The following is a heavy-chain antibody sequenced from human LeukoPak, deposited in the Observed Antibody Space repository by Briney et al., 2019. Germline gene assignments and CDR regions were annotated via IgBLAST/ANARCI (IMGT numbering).Heavy chain of an antibody. CDR1: GYSFTSYW. Sequence: GESLKISCKGSGYSFTSYWIGWVRQMPGKGLEWMGIIYPGDSDTRYSPSFQGQVTISADKSISTAYLQWSSLKASDTAFYYCAGLRRPRYCSGNSCYTGYFDYWGQGTLVTVSS. J-gene: IGHJ4*02. D-gene: IGHD2-2*02. CDR2: IYPGDSDT. CDR3: AGLRRPRYCSGNSCYTGYFDY. V-gene: IGHV5-51*01.